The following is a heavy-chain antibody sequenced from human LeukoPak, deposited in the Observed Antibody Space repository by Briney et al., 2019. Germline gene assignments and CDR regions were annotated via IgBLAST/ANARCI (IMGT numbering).Heavy chain of an antibody. CDR3: ARDKRDILTGYYDY. Sequence: PGGSLRLSCAASGFTFSSYYMNWVRQAPGKGLEWVSYISSSSSTIYYADSVKGRFTISRDNANNSLYLQMNSLRVEDTAVYYCARDKRDILTGYYDYWGQGTLVTVSS. J-gene: IGHJ4*02. CDR2: ISSSSSTI. D-gene: IGHD3-9*01. CDR1: GFTFSSYY. V-gene: IGHV3-48*04.